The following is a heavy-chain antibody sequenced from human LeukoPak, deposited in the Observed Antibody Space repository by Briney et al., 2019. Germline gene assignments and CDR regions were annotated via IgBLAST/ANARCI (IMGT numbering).Heavy chain of an antibody. J-gene: IGHJ4*02. CDR1: GGSISSYY. CDR2: IYYSGGT. D-gene: IGHD6-13*01. V-gene: IGHV4-59*01. CDR3: ARAGVAAAGFGTFDY. Sequence: SETLSLTCTVSGGSISSYYWSWIRQPPGKGLEWIGYIYYSGGTNYNPSLKRRVTISVDTSRNQFSLKLSSVTAADTAVYYCARAGVAAAGFGTFDYWGQGTLVTVSS.